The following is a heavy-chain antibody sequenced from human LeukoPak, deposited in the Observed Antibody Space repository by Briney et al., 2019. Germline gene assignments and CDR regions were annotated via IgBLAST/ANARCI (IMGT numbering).Heavy chain of an antibody. D-gene: IGHD3-10*01. CDR1: GGTFTSYA. CDR3: ARDRKDVLLWFGELFPYGMDV. CDR2: IIPIFGTA. Sequence: GASVKVSCKASGGTFTSYAISWVRQAPGQGLEWMGGIIPIFGTANYAQKFQGRVTITADESTSTAYMELSSLRSEDTAVYYCARDRKDVLLWFGELFPYGMDVWGQGTTVTVSS. V-gene: IGHV1-69*13. J-gene: IGHJ6*02.